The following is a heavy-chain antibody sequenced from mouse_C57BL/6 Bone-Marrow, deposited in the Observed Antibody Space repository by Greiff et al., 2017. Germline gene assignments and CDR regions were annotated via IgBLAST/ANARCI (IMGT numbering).Heavy chain of an antibody. V-gene: IGHV1-59*01. Sequence: QVQLQQPGAELVRPGTSVKLSCKASGYTFTSYWMHWVKQRPGQGLEWIGVIDPSDSYTNYNQKFKGKATLTVDTSSSTAYMQLSSLTSEGSAVYYCARGGLPYYYAMDYWGQGTSVTVSS. J-gene: IGHJ4*01. CDR2: IDPSDSYT. CDR1: GYTFTSYW. CDR3: ARGGLPYYYAMDY.